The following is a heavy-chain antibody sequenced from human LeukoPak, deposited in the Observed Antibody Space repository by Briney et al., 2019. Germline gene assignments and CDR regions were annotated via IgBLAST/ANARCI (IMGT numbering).Heavy chain of an antibody. CDR3: ARDFSRALTAAAGTGY. CDR2: IIPIFGTA. V-gene: IGHV1-69*05. J-gene: IGHJ4*02. Sequence: GSSVKVSCKASGGTFSSYAISWVRQAPGQGLEWMGGIIPIFGTANYAQKFQGRVTITTDESTSTAYMELSSLRSEDTAVYYCARDFSRALTAAAGTGYWGQGTLVTVSS. D-gene: IGHD6-13*01. CDR1: GGTFSSYA.